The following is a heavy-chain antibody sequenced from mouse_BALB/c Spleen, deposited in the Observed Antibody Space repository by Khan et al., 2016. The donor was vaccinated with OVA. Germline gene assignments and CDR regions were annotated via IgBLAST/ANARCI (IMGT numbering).Heavy chain of an antibody. D-gene: IGHD2-4*01. CDR1: GDSITSGY. CDR3: ARYGDDYRYFDY. J-gene: IGHJ2*01. Sequence: EVKLLESGPSLVKPSQTLSLTCSVTGDSITSGYWNWIRKFPGNKLEYMGYISYSGSTYYNPSLKSRISITRDTSKNQYYPQLNSVTTEDTATYYCARYGDDYRYFDYWGQGTTLTVS. V-gene: IGHV3-8*02. CDR2: ISYSGST.